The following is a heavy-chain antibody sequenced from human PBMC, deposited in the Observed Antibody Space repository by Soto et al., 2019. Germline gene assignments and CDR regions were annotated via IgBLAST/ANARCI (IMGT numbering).Heavy chain of an antibody. CDR2: ISYDGSNK. V-gene: IGHV3-30*18. CDR1: GFTFSSYG. CDR3: AKDRNIVVVPAAPISYGMDV. J-gene: IGHJ6*02. Sequence: HPGGSLRLSCAASGFTFSSYGMHWVRQAPGKGLEWVAAISYDGSNKYSADSVKGRFTISRDNPKKTLYLQMNSLRAEDTAVYYCAKDRNIVVVPAAPISYGMDVWGQGTTVTVSS. D-gene: IGHD2-2*01.